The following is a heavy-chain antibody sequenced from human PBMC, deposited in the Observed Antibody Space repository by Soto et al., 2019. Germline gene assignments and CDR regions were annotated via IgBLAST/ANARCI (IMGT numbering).Heavy chain of an antibody. V-gene: IGHV3-7*01. CDR2: IKEDGSEK. CDR3: ARGIAARPAPCDY. J-gene: IGHJ4*02. CDR1: GFTFSSYL. Sequence: GGSLRLSCAASGFTFSSYLMSWVRQAPGKGLEWVANIKEDGSEKYLVDSVKGRFTTSRDNAKNSLFLQMNSLRAEDTAVYYCARGIAARPAPCDYWGQGTLVTVSS. D-gene: IGHD6-6*01.